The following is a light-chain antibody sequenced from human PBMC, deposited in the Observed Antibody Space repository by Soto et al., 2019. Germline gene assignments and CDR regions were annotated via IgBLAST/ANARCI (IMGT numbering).Light chain of an antibody. CDR3: KQYTSYPIT. J-gene: IGKJ5*01. CDR1: QSISGW. CDR2: KAS. V-gene: IGKV1-5*03. Sequence: DIQMTQSPSTLSASVGDRVTITCRASQSISGWLAWYQQKPGKAPKVLIHKASSLESGVPSRFSGSGSGTEFTLIISSLQPDDFASYYCKQYTSYPITFGQVTRLEIK.